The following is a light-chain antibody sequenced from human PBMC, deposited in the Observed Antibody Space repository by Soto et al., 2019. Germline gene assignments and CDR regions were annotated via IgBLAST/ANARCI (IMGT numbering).Light chain of an antibody. V-gene: IGKV3-15*01. Sequence: EIVMTQSPAILSVSPGERATLSCRARQSVSNNLAWYQQKPGQAPRLLMYGASTRATGVPARFSGSGSGTEFTLTISSLQSEDFAVYYCLQYNNWPPRHTFGQGTKLEIK. J-gene: IGKJ2*01. CDR3: LQYNNWPPRHT. CDR1: QSVSNN. CDR2: GAS.